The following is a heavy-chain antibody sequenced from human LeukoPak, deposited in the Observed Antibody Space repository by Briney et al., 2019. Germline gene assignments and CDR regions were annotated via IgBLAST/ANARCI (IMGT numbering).Heavy chain of an antibody. Sequence: ASVKVSCKASGGSFSSYGISWVRQAPGQGLEWMGGRIPILGTTNLAQKFQGRLTITADESTSTAYMELNGLRVDDTAVCYCAREGPVGTDGFWGQGTLVTVSS. J-gene: IGHJ1*01. D-gene: IGHD5-24*01. CDR1: GGSFSSYG. CDR2: RIPILGTT. V-gene: IGHV1-69*13. CDR3: AREGPVGTDGF.